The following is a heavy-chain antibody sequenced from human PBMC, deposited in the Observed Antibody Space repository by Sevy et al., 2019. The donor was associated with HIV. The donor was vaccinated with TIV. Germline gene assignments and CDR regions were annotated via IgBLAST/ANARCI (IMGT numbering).Heavy chain of an antibody. V-gene: IGHV3-11*06. CDR1: GFTFSDYY. D-gene: IGHD2-2*01. J-gene: IGHJ6*03. Sequence: GSLRLSCAASGFTFSDYYMSWIRQAPGKGLEWVSYISSSSSYTNYADSVKGRFTISRDKPKNSLYLQMNSLKAEDTAVYYCARAKCSSTSCYYYYYYYMDVWGKGTTVTVSS. CDR3: ARAKCSSTSCYYYYYYYMDV. CDR2: ISSSSSYT.